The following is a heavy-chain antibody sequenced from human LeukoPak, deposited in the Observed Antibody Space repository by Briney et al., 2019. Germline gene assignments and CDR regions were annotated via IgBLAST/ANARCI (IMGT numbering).Heavy chain of an antibody. Sequence: GGSLRLSCAASGFTFSSYAMSWLRQAPGKGLEWVSTVSANGVGTYYTDSVKGRFTISRDNSKNTLYLQMNSLRAEDTAVYHCAKEAGHWDFDYWGRGTLVTVSS. CDR1: GFTFSSYA. J-gene: IGHJ4*02. CDR2: VSANGVGT. D-gene: IGHD7-27*01. V-gene: IGHV3-23*01. CDR3: AKEAGHWDFDY.